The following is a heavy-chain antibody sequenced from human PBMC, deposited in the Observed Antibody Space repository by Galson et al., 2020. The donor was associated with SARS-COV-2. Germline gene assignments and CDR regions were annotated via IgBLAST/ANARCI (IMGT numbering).Heavy chain of an antibody. J-gene: IGHJ6*02. CDR1: GFNISDDY. CDR3: ARDMHCPSGVCRFYGLDV. Sequence: GGSLRLSCEASGFNISDDYRSWVRQGRGGGEEWVSSISSSTSYKYYGDSVKGRLTVSRDNAKRSLFLQLNSLRVEDTAVYYCARDMHCPSGVCRFYGLDVWGQGTTVTVSS. CDR2: ISSSTSYK. D-gene: IGHD2-8*01. V-gene: IGHV3-11*06.